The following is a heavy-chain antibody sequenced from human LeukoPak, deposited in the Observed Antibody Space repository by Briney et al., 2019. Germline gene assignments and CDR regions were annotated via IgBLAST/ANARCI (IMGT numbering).Heavy chain of an antibody. CDR1: GFSFNTYS. J-gene: IGHJ5*02. Sequence: GGSLRLSCAASGFSFNTYSMTWVRQAPGKGLEWVSIISRTSESTFYADSVKGRFTISRDNAKNSLYLQMDGLRADDTATYYCARGATDTTRWFDPWGQGTLVTVSS. CDR3: ARGATDTTRWFDP. CDR2: ISRTSEST. D-gene: IGHD1-7*01. V-gene: IGHV3-21*01.